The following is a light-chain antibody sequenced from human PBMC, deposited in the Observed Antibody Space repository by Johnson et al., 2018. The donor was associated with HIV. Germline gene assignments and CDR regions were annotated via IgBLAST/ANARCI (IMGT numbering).Light chain of an antibody. V-gene: IGLV1-51*01. CDR3: GTWDSSLSAYV. CDR2: DNN. CDR1: SSNIGNNY. Sequence: QSVLTQPPSVSAAPGQKVTISCSGSSSNIGNNYVSWYQQLPGTAPRIVTYDNNKRPSGIPDRFSGSQYGTSGTLGITGLQTGDEADYYCGTWDSSLSAYVFGTGTKVTVL. J-gene: IGLJ1*01.